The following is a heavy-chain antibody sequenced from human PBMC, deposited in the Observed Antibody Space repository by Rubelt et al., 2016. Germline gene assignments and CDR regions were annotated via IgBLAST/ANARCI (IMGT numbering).Heavy chain of an antibody. D-gene: IGHD6-19*01. J-gene: IGHJ4*02. V-gene: IGHV1-2*02. CDR3: ARLAVAAQSYY. CDR1: GYTFTSYG. Sequence: QVQLVQSGAEVKKPGASVKVSCKASGYTFTSYGISWVRQAPGQGLEWMGWINPNSGGTNYAQKFQGRVTRTRDTSISTAYMELSRLRSDDTAVYYCARLAVAAQSYYWGQGTLVTVSS. CDR2: INPNSGGT.